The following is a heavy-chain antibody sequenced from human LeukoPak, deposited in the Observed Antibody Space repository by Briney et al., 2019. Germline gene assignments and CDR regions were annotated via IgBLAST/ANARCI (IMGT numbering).Heavy chain of an antibody. D-gene: IGHD3-22*01. CDR2: IKSDGVST. J-gene: IGHJ4*02. V-gene: IGHV3-74*01. CDR1: GFTFSSYA. Sequence: GGSLRLSCAASGFTFSSYAMHWVRQAPGKGLVWVSRIKSDGVSTTYADSVKGRFTISRDNAKNTLYLQMNSLRAEDTAVYYCARVTYYYDSSGTGNYWGQGTLVTVSS. CDR3: ARVTYYYDSSGTGNY.